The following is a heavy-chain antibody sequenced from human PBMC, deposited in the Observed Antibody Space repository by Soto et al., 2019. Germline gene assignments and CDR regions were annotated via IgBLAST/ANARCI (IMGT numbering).Heavy chain of an antibody. Sequence: GGSLRLSCAASGFTFSSYSMNWVRQAPGKGLEWVSSISSSSSYIYHADSVKGRFTISRDNAKNSLYLQMNSLRAEDTAVYYCARRAGEYYGMDVWGQGTTVTVSS. CDR1: GFTFSSYS. CDR3: ARRAGEYYGMDV. V-gene: IGHV3-21*01. J-gene: IGHJ6*02. D-gene: IGHD3-10*01. CDR2: ISSSSSYI.